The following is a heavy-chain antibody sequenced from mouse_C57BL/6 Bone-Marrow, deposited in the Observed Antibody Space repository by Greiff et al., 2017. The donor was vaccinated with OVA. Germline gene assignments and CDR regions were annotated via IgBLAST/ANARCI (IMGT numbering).Heavy chain of an antibody. Sequence: QVHVKQPGAELVMPGASVKLSCKASGYTFTSYWMHWVKQRPGQGLEWIGEIDPSDSYTNYNQKFKGKSTLTVDKSSSTAYMQLSSLTSEDSAVYYCALSCYGSSYWYFDVWGTGTTVTVSS. CDR1: GYTFTSYW. J-gene: IGHJ1*03. CDR2: IDPSDSYT. D-gene: IGHD1-1*01. CDR3: ALSCYGSSYWYFDV. V-gene: IGHV1-69*01.